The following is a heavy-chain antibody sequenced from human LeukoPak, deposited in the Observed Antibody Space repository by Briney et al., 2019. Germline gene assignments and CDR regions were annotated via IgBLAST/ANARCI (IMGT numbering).Heavy chain of an antibody. CDR3: ARGKYDTSGYYRQFEF. CDR1: GGSTRVYH. V-gene: IGHV4-4*07. D-gene: IGHD3-22*01. CDR2: IYSSGST. Sequence: SETLSLTCIVSGGSTRVYHWNWIRQSAGKGLEWIGHIYSSGSTNYNPSLESRVTMSVETSKNQLSLKLTSMTAADTAVYYCARGKYDTSGYYRQFEFWGQGTLVTVSP. J-gene: IGHJ4*02.